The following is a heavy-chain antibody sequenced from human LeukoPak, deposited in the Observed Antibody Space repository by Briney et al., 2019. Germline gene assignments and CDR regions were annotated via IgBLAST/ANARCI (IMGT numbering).Heavy chain of an antibody. CDR3: ARDNPGLEAFDI. V-gene: IGHV3-48*03. Sequence: PGGSLRLSCAASGFTFSSYAMNWVRQAPGKGLEWVSYISSSGSTIYYADSVKVRFTISRDNAKNSLYLQMNSLRAEDTAVYYCARDNPGLEAFDIWGQGTMVTVSS. CDR1: GFTFSSYA. CDR2: ISSSGSTI. J-gene: IGHJ3*02. D-gene: IGHD1-14*01.